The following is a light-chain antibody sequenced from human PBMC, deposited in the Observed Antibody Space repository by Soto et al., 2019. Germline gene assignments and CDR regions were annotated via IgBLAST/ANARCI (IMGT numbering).Light chain of an antibody. Sequence: EIVLTQSPGTLSLSPGERATLSCRASQSVSSSYLAWYQHKPGQAPRLLIYGASSRATGIPDRFSGSGSGTDFTLTISRLVPEDFAVYYCQQYGRSSWTFGQGTKVDIK. CDR1: QSVSSSY. CDR3: QQYGRSSWT. CDR2: GAS. V-gene: IGKV3-20*01. J-gene: IGKJ1*01.